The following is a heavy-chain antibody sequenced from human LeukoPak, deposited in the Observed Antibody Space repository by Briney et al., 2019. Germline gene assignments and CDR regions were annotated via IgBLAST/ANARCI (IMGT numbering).Heavy chain of an antibody. CDR3: ARERQDTVIHSGAFDI. CDR2: IASDGSHT. J-gene: IGHJ3*02. D-gene: IGHD2-21*02. V-gene: IGHV3-30*04. Sequence: PGGSLRLSCAASGFTFSNYFMHWVRQAPGKGLEWVADIASDGSHTFYVESVKDRFTISRDNSKNTLYLQMNSLRAEDTAVYFCARERQDTVIHSGAFDIWGQGTMVTVSS. CDR1: GFTFSNYF.